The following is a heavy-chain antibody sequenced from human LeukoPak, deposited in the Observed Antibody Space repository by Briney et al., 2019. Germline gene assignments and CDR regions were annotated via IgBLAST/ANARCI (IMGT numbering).Heavy chain of an antibody. CDR2: ISAYNGNT. V-gene: IGHV1-18*01. CDR3: ARETYYDFLSGYGDYYYYLDV. Sequence: ASVKVSCKASGYTFTSYGISWVRQAPGQGLEWMGWISAYNGNTNYAQKLQGRVTMTTDTSTSTAYMELRRLRSDDTAVYYCARETYYDFLSGYGDYYYYLDVWGKGTTVTVSS. CDR1: GYTFTSYG. J-gene: IGHJ6*03. D-gene: IGHD3-3*01.